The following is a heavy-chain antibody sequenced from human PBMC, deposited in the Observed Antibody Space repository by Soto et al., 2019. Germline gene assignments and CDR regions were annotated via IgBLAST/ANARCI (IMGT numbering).Heavy chain of an antibody. CDR3: VSGIGGVGHAFDY. CDR2: LNYIGSS. CDR1: GVARSSGSYY. Sequence: SETLSLTCSVSGVARSSGSYYWNWIRQTPGKGLEWIGFLNYIGSSTYNPSLRGRATISVDTSKNQFSLTLTSVTAADTATDYCVSGIGGVGHAFDYWGQGTLVTVSS. D-gene: IGHD1-26*01. V-gene: IGHV4-61*01. J-gene: IGHJ4*02.